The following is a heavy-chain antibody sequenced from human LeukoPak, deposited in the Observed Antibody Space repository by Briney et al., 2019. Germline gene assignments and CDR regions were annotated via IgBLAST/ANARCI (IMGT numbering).Heavy chain of an antibody. D-gene: IGHD3-10*01. V-gene: IGHV3-23*01. Sequence: GGSLRLSCAASGFTFSSYAMSWVRQAPGKGLEWVSAISGSGGSTYYADSVKGRFSISRDNSKNTLYLQMNSLRAEDTAVYFCAKDPRLVRGVIFDYWGQGARVTVSS. CDR3: AKDPRLVRGVIFDY. J-gene: IGHJ4*02. CDR1: GFTFSSYA. CDR2: ISGSGGST.